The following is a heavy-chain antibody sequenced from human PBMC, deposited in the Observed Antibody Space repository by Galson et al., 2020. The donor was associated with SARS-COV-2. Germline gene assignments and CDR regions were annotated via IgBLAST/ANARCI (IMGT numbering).Heavy chain of an antibody. D-gene: IGHD3-22*01. V-gene: IGHV3-7*01. CDR1: GFTFSRYW. CDR3: ARLNPLGDSTGYRPFDL. CDR2: IKEDGSQK. J-gene: IGHJ2*01. Sequence: GSLRLSCAASGFTFSRYWMTWVRQASGKGLEWVANIKEDGSQKDYVDSVKGRFTISRDNARDSLYLEMNSLRVEDTAVYYCARLNPLGDSTGYRPFDLWGRGTLVIVSS.